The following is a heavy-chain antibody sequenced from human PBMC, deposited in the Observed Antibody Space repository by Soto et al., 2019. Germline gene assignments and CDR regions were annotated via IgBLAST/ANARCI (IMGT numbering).Heavy chain of an antibody. J-gene: IGHJ4*02. Sequence: GESLKISCKGSGYSFAGYWITWVRQKPGKGLEWMGRIDPSDSQTYYSPSFRGHVTISATKSITTVFLQWSSLRASDTAMYYCARQIYDADTGPNFQYYFESWGQGTPVTVYS. CDR3: ARQIYDADTGPNFQYYFES. CDR2: IDPSDSQT. CDR1: GYSFAGYW. V-gene: IGHV5-10-1*01. D-gene: IGHD5-18*01.